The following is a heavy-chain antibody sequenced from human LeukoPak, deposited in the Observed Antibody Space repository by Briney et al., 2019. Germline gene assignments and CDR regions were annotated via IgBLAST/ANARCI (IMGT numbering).Heavy chain of an antibody. Sequence: GGSRRLSCAASGFTFSSYSMNWVRQAPGKGLEWVSSITGSSNYIYYADSVKGRFTISRDNAKNSLYLQINSLRAEDTAVYYCARGLPFDPWGQGTLVTVSS. CDR1: GFTFSSYS. V-gene: IGHV3-21*01. CDR3: ARGLPFDP. J-gene: IGHJ5*02. CDR2: ITGSSNYI. D-gene: IGHD2-15*01.